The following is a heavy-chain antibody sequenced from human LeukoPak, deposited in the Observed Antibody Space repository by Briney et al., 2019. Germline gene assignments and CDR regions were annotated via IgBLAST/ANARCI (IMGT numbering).Heavy chain of an antibody. D-gene: IGHD3-9*01. CDR2: IFYSEIT. CDR1: GGYISRYY. V-gene: IGHV4-59*01. J-gene: IGHJ3*02. Sequence: PSETLSLTCTVSGGYISRYYWSWIGQPPGKGPEWIGYIFYSEITNYNPSLKRRATIPVDQSNNQFPLKPSSLPAAHTAVHYCARGYYDIFTGYYSDGFDILGQGTMVTVAS. CDR3: ARGYYDIFTGYYSDGFDI.